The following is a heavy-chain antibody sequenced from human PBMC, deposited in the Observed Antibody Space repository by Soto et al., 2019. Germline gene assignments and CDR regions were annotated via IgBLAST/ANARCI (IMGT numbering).Heavy chain of an antibody. V-gene: IGHV1-18*01. J-gene: IGHJ3*02. CDR2: ISAYNGKA. CDR3: AREGIVRATGDAFDI. D-gene: IGHD1-26*01. Sequence: ASVKVSCKASGYTFTNYGLTWVRQAPGQGPEWVGWISAYNGKAHYAQKLQGRVTMTADTSTSTAYMELSSLRSEDTAVYYCAREGIVRATGDAFDIWGQGTMVTVSS. CDR1: GYTFTNYG.